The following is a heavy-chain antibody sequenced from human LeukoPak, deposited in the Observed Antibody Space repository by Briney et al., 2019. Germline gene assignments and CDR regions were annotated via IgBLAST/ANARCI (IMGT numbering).Heavy chain of an antibody. CDR3: ARIVVLDAFDI. D-gene: IGHD1-26*01. CDR1: GGSISSSSYY. J-gene: IGHJ3*02. Sequence: PSETLSLTCTVSGGSISSSSYYWGWIRQPPGKGLESIGSIYYSGSTYYNPSLKSRVTISVDTSKNQFSLKLSSVTAADTAVYYCARIVVLDAFDIWGQGTMVTVSS. CDR2: IYYSGST. V-gene: IGHV4-39*07.